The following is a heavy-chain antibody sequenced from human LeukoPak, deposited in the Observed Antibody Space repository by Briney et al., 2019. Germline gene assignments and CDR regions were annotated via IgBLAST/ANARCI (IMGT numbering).Heavy chain of an antibody. Sequence: PGGSLRLSCAASGFTFDDYAMHWVRQAPGKGLEWVSGISWNSGSIGYADSVKGRFTISRDNAKNSLYLQMNSLRAEDTAVYYCARGALERPVDYWGRGTLVTVSS. CDR3: ARGALERPVDY. V-gene: IGHV3-9*01. CDR1: GFTFDDYA. D-gene: IGHD1-1*01. J-gene: IGHJ4*02. CDR2: ISWNSGSI.